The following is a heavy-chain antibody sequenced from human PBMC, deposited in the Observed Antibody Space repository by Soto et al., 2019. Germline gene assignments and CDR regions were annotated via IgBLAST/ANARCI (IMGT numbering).Heavy chain of an antibody. D-gene: IGHD2-21*02. CDR3: ARVQDPYCGGDCPHFFDY. J-gene: IGHJ4*02. V-gene: IGHV3-48*02. CDR2: ISSSSSTI. Sequence: LRLSCAASGFTFSSYSMNWVRQAPGKGLEWVSYISSSSSTIYYADSVKGRFTISRDNAKNSLYLQMNSLRDEDTAVYYCARVQDPYCGGDCPHFFDYWGQGTLVTVSS. CDR1: GFTFSSYS.